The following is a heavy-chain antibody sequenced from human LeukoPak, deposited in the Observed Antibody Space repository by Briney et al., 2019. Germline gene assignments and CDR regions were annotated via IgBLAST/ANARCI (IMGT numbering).Heavy chain of an antibody. CDR1: GGSISSTNW. V-gene: IGHV4-4*02. J-gene: IGHJ1*01. CDR2: INHSGST. CDR3: ARGRSRSRSSGWYFVSVYFQH. D-gene: IGHD6-19*01. Sequence: SETLSLTCGVSGGSISSTNWWSWVRQPPGKGLEWIGEINHSGSTNYNPSLKSRVTISVDTSKNQFSLKLSSVTAADTAVYYCARGRSRSRSSGWYFVSVYFQHWGQGTLVTVSS.